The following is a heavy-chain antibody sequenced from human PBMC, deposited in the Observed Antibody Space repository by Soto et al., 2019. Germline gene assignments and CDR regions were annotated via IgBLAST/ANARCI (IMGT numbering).Heavy chain of an antibody. CDR2: IYSGGRN. V-gene: IGHV4-4*07. CDR1: GGSISSFY. CDR3: ARGSSRWDY. J-gene: IGHJ4*02. Sequence: SETLSLTCSVSGGSISSFYWIWIRQPAGKGLEWIGRIYSGGRNNYNPSLKSRVTMSVDTSKNQFSLRLSSVTAADTAIYYCARGSSRWDYWGQGTLVTVSS. D-gene: IGHD6-13*01.